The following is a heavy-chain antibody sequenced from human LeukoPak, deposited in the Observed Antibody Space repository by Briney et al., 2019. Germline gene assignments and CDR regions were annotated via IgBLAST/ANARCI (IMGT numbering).Heavy chain of an antibody. Sequence: ASVEVSCKASGYTFTSYAMHWVRQAPRQRLEWMGWINAGNGNTKYSQKFQGRVTITRDTSASTAYMELSSLRSEDTAVYYCARDGSSSWYEDAFDIWGQGTMVTVSS. D-gene: IGHD6-13*01. CDR3: ARDGSSSWYEDAFDI. J-gene: IGHJ3*02. CDR1: GYTFTSYA. V-gene: IGHV1-3*01. CDR2: INAGNGNT.